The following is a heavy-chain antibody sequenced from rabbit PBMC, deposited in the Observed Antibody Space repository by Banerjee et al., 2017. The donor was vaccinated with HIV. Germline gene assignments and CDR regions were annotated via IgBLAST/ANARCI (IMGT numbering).Heavy chain of an antibody. CDR3: ARDLAGVIGWNFDL. CDR1: GFTLSSYW. Sequence: QEQLEESGGDLVKPEGSLTLTCTASGFTLSSYWICWVRQAPGKGLEWSACIDTGSSGTTYYASWAKGRFTISKASSTTVTLQMTSLTAADTATYFCARDLAGVIGWNFDLWGPGTLVTVS. V-gene: IGHV1S45*01. D-gene: IGHD4-1*01. J-gene: IGHJ4*01. CDR2: IDTGSSGTT.